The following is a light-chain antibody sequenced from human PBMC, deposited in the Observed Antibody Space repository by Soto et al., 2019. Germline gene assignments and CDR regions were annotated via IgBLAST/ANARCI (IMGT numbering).Light chain of an antibody. CDR2: AAS. CDR3: LQDSNYPRT. V-gene: IGKV1-6*01. Sequence: AIQITQSPSSLSASVGDRVTITCRASQGIRDDLGWYQQKQGKAPKLLIYAASSLHSGVPSRFSGSGSGTDFTLTISSLQPEDFETYYCLQDSNYPRTFGQGTKVDIK. J-gene: IGKJ1*01. CDR1: QGIRDD.